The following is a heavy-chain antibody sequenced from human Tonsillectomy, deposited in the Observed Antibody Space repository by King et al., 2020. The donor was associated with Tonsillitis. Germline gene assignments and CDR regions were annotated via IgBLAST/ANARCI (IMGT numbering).Heavy chain of an antibody. CDR3: ASVGVAAGAGTRASYFDY. CDR2: ISYDGSNK. J-gene: IGHJ4*02. Sequence: VQLVESGGGVVQPGRSLRLSCAASGFTFSSYAMDWVRQAPGKELEWVAVISYDGSNKYLADSVKGRFTISRDNSKNTLFLQMISLRAEDTAVYYCASVGVAAGAGTRASYFDYWGQGTLVTVSS. D-gene: IGHD1-1*01. V-gene: IGHV3-30*04. CDR1: GFTFSSYA.